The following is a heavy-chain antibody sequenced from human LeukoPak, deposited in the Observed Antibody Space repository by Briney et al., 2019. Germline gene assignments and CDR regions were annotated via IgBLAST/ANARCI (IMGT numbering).Heavy chain of an antibody. CDR3: AREFAIVVVPAAISPDAFDI. Sequence: QSGGSLRPSFAASGFTFSSYWMSWVRQAPGKGLEWVANIKQDGSEKYYVDSVKGRFTISRDNAKNSLYLQMNSLRAEDTAVYYCAREFAIVVVPAAISPDAFDIWGQGTMVTVSS. CDR1: GFTFSSYW. D-gene: IGHD2-2*02. V-gene: IGHV3-7*01. CDR2: IKQDGSEK. J-gene: IGHJ3*02.